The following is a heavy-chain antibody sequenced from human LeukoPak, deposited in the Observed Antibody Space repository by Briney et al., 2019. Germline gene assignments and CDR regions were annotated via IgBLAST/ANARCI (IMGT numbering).Heavy chain of an antibody. J-gene: IGHJ4*02. CDR3: ASPPLSSAMYYAH. CDR1: GGTFSSYA. V-gene: IGHV1-2*02. Sequence: ASVKVSCKASGGTFSSYAISWVRQAPGQGLEWMGWIKPSDGDTNYAQNFQGRVTMTRDTSISTAYMELSSLRSDDTAVYYCASPPLSSAMYYAHWGQGTLVTVSS. D-gene: IGHD1-26*01. CDR2: IKPSDGDT.